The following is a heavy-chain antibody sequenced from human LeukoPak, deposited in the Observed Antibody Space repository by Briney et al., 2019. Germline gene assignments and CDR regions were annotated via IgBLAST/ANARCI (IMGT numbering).Heavy chain of an antibody. CDR3: ATSVAGINWFDP. J-gene: IGHJ5*02. CDR2: INPNGGGT. Sequence: ASVKVSCKASGYTFTGYNIHWVRQAPEQGLEWMGWINPNGGGTNYAQKFQGRVTMTRDTSISTAYMELSGLSSDDMAVYYCATSVAGINWFDPWGQGTLVTVSS. D-gene: IGHD6-19*01. V-gene: IGHV1-2*02. CDR1: GYTFTGYN.